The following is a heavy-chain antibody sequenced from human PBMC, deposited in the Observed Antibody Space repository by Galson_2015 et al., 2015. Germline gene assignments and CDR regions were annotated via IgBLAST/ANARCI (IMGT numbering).Heavy chain of an antibody. D-gene: IGHD3-16*02. V-gene: IGHV3-23*01. J-gene: IGHJ4*02. CDR3: ARAQYDYVWGSYRYYFDY. CDR1: GLTFSSYA. Sequence: SLRLSCAASGLTFSSYAMSWVRQAPGKGLEWVSTVSGGGGNTYYTDSVKGRFTISRDNSKNTLYLEMNSLRAEDTAVCYCARAQYDYVWGSYRYYFDYWGQGTLVTVSS. CDR2: VSGGGGNT.